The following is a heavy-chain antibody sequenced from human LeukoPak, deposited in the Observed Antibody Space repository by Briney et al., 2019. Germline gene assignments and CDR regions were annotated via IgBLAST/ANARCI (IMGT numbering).Heavy chain of an antibody. Sequence: ASVKVSCKASGYTFTGYYMHWVRQAPGQGLEWMGWINPNSGGTNYAQKFRGRVTMTRDTSISTAYMELSRLRSDDTAVYYCARESVRGVIITFNYYYGMDVWGQGTTVTVSS. CDR2: INPNSGGT. CDR3: ARESVRGVIITFNYYYGMDV. D-gene: IGHD3-10*01. CDR1: GYTFTGYY. V-gene: IGHV1-2*02. J-gene: IGHJ6*02.